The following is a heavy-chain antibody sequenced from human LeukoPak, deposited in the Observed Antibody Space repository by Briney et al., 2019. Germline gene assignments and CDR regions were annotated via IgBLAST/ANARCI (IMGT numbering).Heavy chain of an antibody. CDR2: IYYSGTT. V-gene: IGHV4-61*01. Sequence: PSETLSLTCTVSGGPISSGYYWSWIRQPPGKGLEWIGYIYYSGTTNYNPSLKSRVTISVDTSKNQFSLKLSSVTAADTAVYYCARAPLYSSFDYWGQGALVTVSS. D-gene: IGHD5-18*01. CDR1: GGPISSGYY. CDR3: ARAPLYSSFDY. J-gene: IGHJ4*02.